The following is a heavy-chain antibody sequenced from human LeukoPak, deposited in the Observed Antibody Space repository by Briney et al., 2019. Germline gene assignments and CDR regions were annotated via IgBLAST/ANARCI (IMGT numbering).Heavy chain of an antibody. CDR3: ARDSGYSYGFDY. CDR1: GYSISSAYY. CDR2: IYHRGST. D-gene: IGHD5-18*01. V-gene: IGHV4-38-2*02. Sequence: PSETLSLTCTVSGYSISSAYYWGWIRPPPGEGLECIGIIYHRGSTYYNPSLKSRVTISVDTSKNQFSLKLSSVTAADTAVYYCARDSGYSYGFDYWGQGTLVTVSS. J-gene: IGHJ4*02.